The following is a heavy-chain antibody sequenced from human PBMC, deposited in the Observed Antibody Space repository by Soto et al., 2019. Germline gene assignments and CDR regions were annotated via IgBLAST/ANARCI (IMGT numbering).Heavy chain of an antibody. V-gene: IGHV1-46*03. CDR1: GYTFTSDH. J-gene: IGHJ4*02. D-gene: IGHD6-19*01. Sequence: QVQLVQSGAEVRKPGASVKVSCKASGYTFTSDHLHWVRQTPGLGLEWMGRINPSSGSTNYPQKFQGRVTMTRDTSTATAYMELSSLRSEDSAVYFCARGEVHSSGWNFDFWGQGSLVPVSS. CDR3: ARGEVHSSGWNFDF. CDR2: INPSSGST.